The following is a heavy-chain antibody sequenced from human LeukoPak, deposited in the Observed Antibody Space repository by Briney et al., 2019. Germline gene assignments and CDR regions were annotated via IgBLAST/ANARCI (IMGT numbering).Heavy chain of an antibody. CDR1: GFTFSNAW. CDR3: TSDYYDSSGYSYYYYGMDV. V-gene: IGHV3-15*01. J-gene: IGHJ6*02. CDR2: IKSKTDGGTT. Sequence: GGSLRLSCAASGFTFSNAWMSWVRQAPGKGLEWVGRIKSKTDGGTTDYAAPVKGRFTISRDDSKNTLYLQMNSLKTEDTAVYYCTSDYYDSSGYSYYYYGMDVWGQGTTVTVSS. D-gene: IGHD3-22*01.